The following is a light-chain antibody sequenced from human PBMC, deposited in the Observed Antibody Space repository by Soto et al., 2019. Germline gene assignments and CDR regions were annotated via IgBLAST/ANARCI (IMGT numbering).Light chain of an antibody. Sequence: DIQLTQSPSSLSASVVDRITITCRASRSISTYLNWYQQKPGEAPTLLVYDSSTLQSGVPSRFSGSGFGAEFTLTVSSLQPEDFATYYCQQSYSNPTWTFGQGTKVDIK. J-gene: IGKJ1*01. CDR1: RSISTY. CDR3: QQSYSNPTWT. V-gene: IGKV1-39*01. CDR2: DSS.